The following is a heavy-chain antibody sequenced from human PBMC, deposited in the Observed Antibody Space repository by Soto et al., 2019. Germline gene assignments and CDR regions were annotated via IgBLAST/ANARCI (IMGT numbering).Heavy chain of an antibody. CDR3: ARVYITIFGVVTGDTYGMDV. CDR2: INPSGGST. Sequence: ASVKVSCKASGYTFTSYYMHWVRQAPGQGLEWMGIINPSGGSTSYAQKFQGRVTMTRDTSTSTVYMELSSLRSEDTAVYYCARVYITIFGVVTGDTYGMDVWGQGTXVTVSS. V-gene: IGHV1-46*01. CDR1: GYTFTSYY. D-gene: IGHD3-3*01. J-gene: IGHJ6*02.